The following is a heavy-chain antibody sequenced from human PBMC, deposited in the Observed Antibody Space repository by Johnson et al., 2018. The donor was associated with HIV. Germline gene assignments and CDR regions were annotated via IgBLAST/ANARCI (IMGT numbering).Heavy chain of an antibody. Sequence: QVQLVESGGGVVQPGGSLRLSCAASGFTFSSYGMHWVRQAPGKGLEWVAFIRYDGSNKYYADSVKGRFTISRDNSKNTLYLQMNSLRAEDTAVYYCAKDLPRAMVRAIDALDIWGQGTMVTVSS. CDR3: AKDLPRAMVRAIDALDI. CDR2: IRYDGSNK. V-gene: IGHV3-30*02. J-gene: IGHJ3*02. CDR1: GFTFSSYG. D-gene: IGHD3-10*01.